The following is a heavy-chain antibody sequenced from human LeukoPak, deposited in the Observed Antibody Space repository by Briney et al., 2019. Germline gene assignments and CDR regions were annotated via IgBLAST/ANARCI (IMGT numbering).Heavy chain of an antibody. Sequence: PGGSLRLSCAASGFTFSSYEMNWVRQAPGKGLEWVSYISSSGSTIYYADSVKGRFTISRDNAKNSLYLQMNSLRAEDTAVYYCARDQSAQLVLNWFDPWGQGTLVTVSS. D-gene: IGHD6-13*01. CDR1: GFTFSSYE. CDR3: ARDQSAQLVLNWFDP. CDR2: ISSSGSTI. V-gene: IGHV3-48*03. J-gene: IGHJ5*02.